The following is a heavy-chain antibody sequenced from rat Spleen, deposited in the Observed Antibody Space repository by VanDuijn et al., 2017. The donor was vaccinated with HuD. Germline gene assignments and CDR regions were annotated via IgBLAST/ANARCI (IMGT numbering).Heavy chain of an antibody. D-gene: IGHD1-11*01. J-gene: IGHJ2*01. CDR1: GFTFSNYG. Sequence: EVQLVESGGGLVQPGRSLKLSCAASGFTFSNYGMAWVRQAPTKGLEWVATISYDGSSTYYRDSVKGRFTISRDKAKSTLYLQMNSLRSEDTATYYCARHEDYGGYSRDYFGYWGQGVMVTVSS. CDR3: ARHEDYGGYSRDYFGY. CDR2: ISYDGSST. V-gene: IGHV5-29*01.